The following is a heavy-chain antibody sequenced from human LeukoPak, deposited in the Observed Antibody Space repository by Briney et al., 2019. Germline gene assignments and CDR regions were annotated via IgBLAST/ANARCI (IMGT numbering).Heavy chain of an antibody. D-gene: IGHD5-24*01. Sequence: GGSLRLSCAASGFTFSSYAMSWVRQAPGKGLEWVSAISGSGGSTYYADSVKGRFTISRDNSKNTLYLQMNSLRAEDTAAYYCAKDREMATRVYYFDYWGQGTLVTVSS. V-gene: IGHV3-23*01. CDR3: AKDREMATRVYYFDY. CDR2: ISGSGGST. CDR1: GFTFSSYA. J-gene: IGHJ4*02.